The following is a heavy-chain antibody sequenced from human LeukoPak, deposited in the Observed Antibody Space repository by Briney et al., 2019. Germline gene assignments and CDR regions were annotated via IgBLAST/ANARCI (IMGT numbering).Heavy chain of an antibody. CDR3: ARRAPSHDFDY. CDR1: GFTFSIYG. CDR2: MANDAKTT. Sequence: PGGSLRLSCAASGFTFSIYGMHWVRQAPGKGLEWVAVMANDAKTTYYADSVKGRFTISRDNSKNTLYLQMNSLTAADTAVYYCARRAPSHDFDYWGQGTLVTVSS. V-gene: IGHV3-30*03. J-gene: IGHJ4*02.